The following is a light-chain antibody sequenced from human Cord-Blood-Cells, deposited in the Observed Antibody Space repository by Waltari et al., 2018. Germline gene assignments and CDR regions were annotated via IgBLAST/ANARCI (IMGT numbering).Light chain of an antibody. Sequence: QSALTQPPSASGSPGQSVTISCTGTSSDVGGYNYVSWYQQHPGKAPKRRIYEVSKRPSGGPDRFSGSKSGNTASLTVSGLQAEDEADYYCSSYACSKVFGGGTKLTVL. CDR1: SSDVGGYNY. CDR3: SSYACSKV. V-gene: IGLV2-8*01. J-gene: IGLJ2*01. CDR2: EVS.